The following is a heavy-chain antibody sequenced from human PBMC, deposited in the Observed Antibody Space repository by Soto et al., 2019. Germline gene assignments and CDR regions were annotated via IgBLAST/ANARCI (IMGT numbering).Heavy chain of an antibody. CDR2: IIPIFGTA. J-gene: IGHJ4*02. CDR3: ARGVREQQLVIPFDY. V-gene: IGHV1-69*01. Sequence: QVQLVQSGAEVKKPGSSVKVSCKASGGTFSSYAISWVRQAPGQGLEWMGAIIPIFGTANYAQKFQGRVTITADDSTGTAYMERSSLRSEDTDVYYCARGVREQQLVIPFDYWGQGPLVTVSS. CDR1: GGTFSSYA. D-gene: IGHD6-13*01.